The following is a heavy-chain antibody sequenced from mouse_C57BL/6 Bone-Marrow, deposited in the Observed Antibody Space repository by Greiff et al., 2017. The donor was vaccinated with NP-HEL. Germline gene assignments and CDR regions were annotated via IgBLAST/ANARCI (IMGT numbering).Heavy chain of an antibody. V-gene: IGHV5-6*01. J-gene: IGHJ2*01. CDR1: GFTFSSYG. CDR2: ISSGGSYT. Sequence: EVHLVESGGDLVKPGGSLKLSCAASGFTFSSYGMSWFRQTPDKRLEWVATISSGGSYTYYPDSVKGRFTISRDNAKNTLYLQMSSLKSEDTAMYYCARKGNWDEGDYWGQGTTLTVSS. D-gene: IGHD4-1*01. CDR3: ARKGNWDEGDY.